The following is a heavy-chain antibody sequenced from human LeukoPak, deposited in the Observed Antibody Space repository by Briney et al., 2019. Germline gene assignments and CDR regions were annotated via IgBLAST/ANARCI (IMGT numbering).Heavy chain of an antibody. CDR1: GYSFTSYG. J-gene: IGHJ4*02. V-gene: IGHV1-18*01. CDR2: ISAQTGNT. Sequence: GASVKFSCKASGYSFTSYGICWGRQAPGQGLEWMGWISAQTGNTNYAQQLQGRVTMTTDTATSTAYMELRRLRSDDTAVYYCAREEELVSRGSYDYWGQGTLVTVSS. D-gene: IGHD6-13*01. CDR3: AREEELVSRGSYDY.